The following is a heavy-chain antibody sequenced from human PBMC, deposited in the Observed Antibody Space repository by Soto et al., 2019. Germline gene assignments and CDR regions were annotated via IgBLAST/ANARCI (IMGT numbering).Heavy chain of an antibody. Sequence: GESLSLSCAPSGCSVSIKYMSWVRLAPGKGLEWVSFIYSGGSTYYADSVKGRFTISRDNSKNTLYLQMNSLRAEDTAVYYCARTGLRYFDWPRDAFDIWGQGTMVTVSS. CDR3: ARTGLRYFDWPRDAFDI. CDR1: GCSVSIKY. CDR2: IYSGGST. J-gene: IGHJ3*02. D-gene: IGHD3-9*01. V-gene: IGHV3-66*01.